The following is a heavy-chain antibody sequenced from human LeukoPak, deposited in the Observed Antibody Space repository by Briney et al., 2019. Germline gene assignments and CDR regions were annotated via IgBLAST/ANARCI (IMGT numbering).Heavy chain of an antibody. CDR1: GGSISRYY. CDR2: VYFSGST. CDR3: ARSMITFGGVPPFDY. D-gene: IGHD3-16*01. J-gene: IGHJ4*02. Sequence: SETLSLTCTVSGGSISRYYWSWIRQPPGKGLEWIGYVYFSGSTNFNPSLKSRVTISVDTSKNQFSLKLSSVTAADTAVYYCARSMITFGGVPPFDYWGQGTLVTVSS. V-gene: IGHV4-59*01.